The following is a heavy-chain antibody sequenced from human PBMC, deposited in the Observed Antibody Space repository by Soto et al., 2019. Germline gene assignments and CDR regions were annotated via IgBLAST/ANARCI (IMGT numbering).Heavy chain of an antibody. CDR1: GGSIDRRNYY. Sequence: PSETLSLTCNASGGSIDRRNYYWDWLRQPPGKGLEWIGTTYYNGNAYYNPSLKSRVSMSVDTSKNQFSLKLVSVTAADTAVYYCARHFVAVVIKGWGYWGQGTLVTVS. CDR3: ARHFVAVVIKGWGY. D-gene: IGHD3-10*01. V-gene: IGHV4-39*01. J-gene: IGHJ4*02. CDR2: TYYNGNA.